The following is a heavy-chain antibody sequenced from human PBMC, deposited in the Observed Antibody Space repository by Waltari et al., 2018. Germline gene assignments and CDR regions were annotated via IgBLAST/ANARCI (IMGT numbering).Heavy chain of an antibody. CDR2: INHSGST. CDR1: GGSFSGYY. V-gene: IGHV4-34*01. Sequence: QVQLQQWGAGLLKPSETLSLTCAVYGGSFSGYYWCWIRQPPGQGREWIGEINHSGSTNYNHALKTLVTISVHTSTNQFVLELSSMTAADTAVYYCARGTTVTPRAYYYSYYYMYVSGKGTTVTVSS. D-gene: IGHD4-17*01. CDR3: ARGTTVTPRAYYYSYYYMYV. J-gene: IGHJ6*03.